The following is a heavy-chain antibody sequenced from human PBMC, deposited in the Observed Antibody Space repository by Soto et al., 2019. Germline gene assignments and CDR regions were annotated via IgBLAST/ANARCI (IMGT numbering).Heavy chain of an antibody. Sequence: QVQLVQSGAEVKKPGSSVKVSCKASGGTFSSYAISWVRHAPGQGVEWMGGIIPIFGTANYAQTFQGRVTITADDSTSTADMELSSLRSEDTAVYDWARGEGVYAVTPKTGMDVWGQGTTVTVSS. J-gene: IGHJ6*02. D-gene: IGHD4-17*01. CDR3: ARGEGVYAVTPKTGMDV. CDR2: IIPIFGTA. V-gene: IGHV1-69*01. CDR1: GGTFSSYA.